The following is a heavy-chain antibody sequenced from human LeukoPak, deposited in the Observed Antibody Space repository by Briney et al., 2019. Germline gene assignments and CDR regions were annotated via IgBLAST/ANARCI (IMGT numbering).Heavy chain of an antibody. D-gene: IGHD5-12*01. CDR1: GFTFSSYE. CDR2: ISSSGSTI. Sequence: GGSLRLSCAASGFTFSSYEMNWVRQAPGKGLEWVSYISSSGSTIYYADSVKGRFTISRDNSKNTLYLQMNSLRAEDTAVYYCAKDLYGYVSNWFDPWGQGTLVTVSS. V-gene: IGHV3-48*03. J-gene: IGHJ5*02. CDR3: AKDLYGYVSNWFDP.